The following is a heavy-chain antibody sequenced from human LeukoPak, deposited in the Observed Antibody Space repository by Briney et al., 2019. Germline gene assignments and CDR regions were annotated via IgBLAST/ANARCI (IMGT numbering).Heavy chain of an antibody. J-gene: IGHJ4*02. V-gene: IGHV1-69*01. CDR3: ARAVSGSMVRGVRRGYYFDY. CDR1: GGTFSSYA. D-gene: IGHD3-10*01. Sequence: SLTVSCKASGGTFSSYAISWVRQAPGQGLEWMGGFIPIFGTANYAQKFQGRVTITADESTSTAYMELSSLRSEDTAVYYCARAVSGSMVRGVRRGYYFDYWGQGTLVTVST. CDR2: FIPIFGTA.